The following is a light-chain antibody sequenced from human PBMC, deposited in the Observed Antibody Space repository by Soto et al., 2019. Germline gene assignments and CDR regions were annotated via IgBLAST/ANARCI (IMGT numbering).Light chain of an antibody. CDR2: DAS. V-gene: IGKV3-20*01. Sequence: EIVLTQSPATLSLSPGDTATLSCRASQNINNYLAWYQQKSGQAPRLLIFDASNRATGIPPRFSGRGSGTDFTLTISRLEPEDFAVYYCQQYGSSPKTFGQGTKVDIK. CDR3: QQYGSSPKT. CDR1: QNINNY. J-gene: IGKJ1*01.